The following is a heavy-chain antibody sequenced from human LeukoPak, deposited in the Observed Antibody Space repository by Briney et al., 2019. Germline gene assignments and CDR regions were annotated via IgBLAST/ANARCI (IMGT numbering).Heavy chain of an antibody. D-gene: IGHD3-9*01. CDR1: GGTFSSYA. J-gene: IGHJ6*02. CDR2: IIPIFGTA. V-gene: IGHV1-69*01. Sequence: GASVKVSCKASGGTFSSYAISWVRQAPGQGLEWMGGIIPIFGTANYAQKFQGRVTITADESMSTAYMELSSLRSEDTAVYYCAREDYDILTGYYYYYYGMDVWGQGTTVTVSS. CDR3: AREDYDILTGYYYYYYGMDV.